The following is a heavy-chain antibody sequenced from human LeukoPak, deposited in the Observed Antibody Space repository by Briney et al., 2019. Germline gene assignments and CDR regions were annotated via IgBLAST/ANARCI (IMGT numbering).Heavy chain of an antibody. CDR3: ASSRVGGYYYYYMDV. CDR2: INHSGST. V-gene: IGHV4-34*01. D-gene: IGHD4-23*01. Sequence: PSETLSLTCAVYGGSFSGYYWSWIRQPPGKGLEWIGEINHSGSTNYNPSLKSRVTISVDKSKNQFSLKLSSVTAADTAVYYCASSRVGGYYYYYMDVWGKGTTVTVSS. CDR1: GGSFSGYY. J-gene: IGHJ6*03.